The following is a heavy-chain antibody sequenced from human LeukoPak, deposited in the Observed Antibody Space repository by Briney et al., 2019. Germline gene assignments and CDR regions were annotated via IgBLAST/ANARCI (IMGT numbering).Heavy chain of an antibody. V-gene: IGHV4-61*01. J-gene: IGHJ4*02. CDR2: IYYSGST. CDR1: GYSISSDYY. D-gene: IGHD1-26*01. CDR3: ARSAHSGSYSPFDY. Sequence: PSETLSLTCTVSGYSISSDYYWGWIRQTPGKGLEWIGYIYYSGSTNYNPSLKSRVTISVDTSKNQFSLKLSSVTAADTAVYYCARSAHSGSYSPFDYWGQGTLVTVSS.